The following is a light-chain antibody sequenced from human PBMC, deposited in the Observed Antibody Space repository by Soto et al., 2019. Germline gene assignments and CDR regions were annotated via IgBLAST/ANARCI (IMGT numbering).Light chain of an antibody. CDR1: SSDVGGYNY. Sequence: QSALTQPASVSGSPGQSITISCTGTSSDVGGYNYVSWYQQHPGKAPKLMIYDVSNRPSGVSNRFSGSKSGNTASLTISGLQAEEEADYYCSSYTSSSTHNYVFGIGTKVTVL. CDR2: DVS. J-gene: IGLJ1*01. CDR3: SSYTSSSTHNYV. V-gene: IGLV2-14*01.